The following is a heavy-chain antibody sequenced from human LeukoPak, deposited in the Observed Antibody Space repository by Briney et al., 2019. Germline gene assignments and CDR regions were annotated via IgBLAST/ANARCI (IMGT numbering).Heavy chain of an antibody. CDR2: ISSSGSTI. CDR1: GFTFSSYE. Sequence: PGGSLRLSCAASGFTFSSYEMNWVRQAPGKGLEWDSYISSSGSTIYYADSVKGRFTISRDNAKNSLYLQMNSLRAEDTAVYYCARDRYDFWSGFLFDYWGQGTLVTVSS. J-gene: IGHJ4*02. V-gene: IGHV3-48*03. D-gene: IGHD3-3*01. CDR3: ARDRYDFWSGFLFDY.